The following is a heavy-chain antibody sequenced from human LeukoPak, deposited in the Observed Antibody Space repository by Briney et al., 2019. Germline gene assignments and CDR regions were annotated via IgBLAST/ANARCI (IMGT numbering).Heavy chain of an antibody. Sequence: GGSLRLSCAASGLPFSSYWMTWVRQAPGKGLEWVANINQDGSQKYYVDSVRGRFTISRDNAKNSLYLQMNSLRAEDTAVYYCAELGITMIGGVWGKGTTVTISS. CDR3: AELGITMIGGV. J-gene: IGHJ6*04. CDR2: INQDGSQK. V-gene: IGHV3-7*01. CDR1: GLPFSSYW. D-gene: IGHD3-10*02.